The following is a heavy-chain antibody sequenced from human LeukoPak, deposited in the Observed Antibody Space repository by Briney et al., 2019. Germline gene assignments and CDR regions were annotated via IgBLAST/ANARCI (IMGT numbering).Heavy chain of an antibody. J-gene: IGHJ4*02. Sequence: GGSLRLSCAASGFTVSSYDMHWVRQAPGKGPEWVAFISYDGSNKYYVDSVKGRFTISRDNSKNTLYLQMNSLRAEDTAVYHCADSGSYSLYWGQGTLVTVSS. CDR2: ISYDGSNK. CDR1: GFTVSSYD. V-gene: IGHV3-30*03. CDR3: ADSGSYSLY. D-gene: IGHD1-26*01.